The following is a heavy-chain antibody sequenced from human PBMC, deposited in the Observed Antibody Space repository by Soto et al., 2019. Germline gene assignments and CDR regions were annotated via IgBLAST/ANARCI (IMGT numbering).Heavy chain of an antibody. V-gene: IGHV3-23*01. Sequence: GGSLRLSCAASRFTFRNYGMSWVRQGPGKGLEWVSGISPTGEQRFYVDSVKGRFFISRDNSQNTLSLEMSNLRADDTAVYYCAKRYGSGSYRDFNSYYGMDIWGQGTSVTLSS. CDR2: ISPTGEQR. D-gene: IGHD3-10*01. CDR3: AKRYGSGSYRDFNSYYGMDI. J-gene: IGHJ6*02. CDR1: RFTFRNYG.